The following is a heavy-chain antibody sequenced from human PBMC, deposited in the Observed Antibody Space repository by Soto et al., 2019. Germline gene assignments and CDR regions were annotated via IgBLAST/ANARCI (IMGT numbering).Heavy chain of an antibody. CDR1: GFTFSSYG. J-gene: IGHJ4*02. D-gene: IGHD3-22*01. CDR2: IWYDGSNK. Sequence: GGSLRLSCAASGFTFSSYGMHWVRQAPGKGLEWVAVIWYDGSNKYYADSVKGRFTISRDNSKNTLYLQMNSLRAEDTAVYYCASGFSSGYWEPDYWGQGTLVTVSS. V-gene: IGHV3-33*01. CDR3: ASGFSSGYWEPDY.